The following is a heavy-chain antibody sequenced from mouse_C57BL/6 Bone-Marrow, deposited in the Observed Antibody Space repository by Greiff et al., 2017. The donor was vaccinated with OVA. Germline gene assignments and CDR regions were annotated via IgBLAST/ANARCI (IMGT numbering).Heavy chain of an antibody. CDR3: ASWDHYYGSSYVGN. D-gene: IGHD1-1*01. CDR1: GYTFTSYW. J-gene: IGHJ2*01. CDR2: IHPNSGST. V-gene: IGHV1-64*01. Sequence: QVQLQQPGAELVKPGASVKLSCKASGYTFTSYWMHWVKQRPGQGLEWIGMIHPNSGSTNYNEKFKSKATLTVDKSSSTAYMQLSSLTSEDSAVYYCASWDHYYGSSYVGNWGQGTTLTVSS.